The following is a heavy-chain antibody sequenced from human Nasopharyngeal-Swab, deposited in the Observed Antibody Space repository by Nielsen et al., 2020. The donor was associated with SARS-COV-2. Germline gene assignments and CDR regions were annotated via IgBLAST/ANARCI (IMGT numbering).Heavy chain of an antibody. J-gene: IGHJ3*02. CDR2: IYAGDTT. V-gene: IGHV3-53*01. CDR3: TRVGGATVPLSTFDI. CDR1: GFAVSTNF. Sequence: GGSLRLSCAASGFAVSTNFLTWVRQAPGRGLEWVSVIYAGDTTHYADSVKGRLAISRDDSKNTLYLQMNSLRAEDTALYFYTRVGGATVPLSTFDIWGPGTMVTVSS. D-gene: IGHD1-26*01.